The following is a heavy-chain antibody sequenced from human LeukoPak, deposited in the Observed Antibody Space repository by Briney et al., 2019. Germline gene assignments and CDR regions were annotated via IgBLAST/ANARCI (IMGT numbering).Heavy chain of an antibody. CDR2: IIPIFGTA. V-gene: IGHV1-69*13. D-gene: IGHD6-13*01. Sequence: SVKVSCKASGGTFSSYAISWVGQAPGQGLEGMGGIIPIFGTANYAQKFQGRVTITADESTSTAYMELSSLRSEDTAVYYCAREGLRQQLDYWGQGTLVTVSS. J-gene: IGHJ4*02. CDR3: AREGLRQQLDY. CDR1: GGTFSSYA.